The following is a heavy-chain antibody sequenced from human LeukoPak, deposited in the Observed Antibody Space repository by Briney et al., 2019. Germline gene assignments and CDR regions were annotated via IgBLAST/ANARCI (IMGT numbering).Heavy chain of an antibody. Sequence: SETLSLTCTVSGGSINSYYWSWIRQPPGKGLEWIGYIYYSGTTNYNPSLKSRVTISVDTSKTQFSLKLTSVTAADTAVYYCASVLAAARPDYWGQGTLVTVSS. J-gene: IGHJ4*02. CDR2: IYYSGTT. V-gene: IGHV4-59*01. D-gene: IGHD6-13*01. CDR1: GGSINSYY. CDR3: ASVLAAARPDY.